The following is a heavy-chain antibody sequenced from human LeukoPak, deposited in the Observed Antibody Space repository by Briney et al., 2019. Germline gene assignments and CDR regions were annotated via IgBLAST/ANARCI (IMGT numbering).Heavy chain of an antibody. Sequence: PGGSLRLSCAASGFTFSSYGMHWVRQAPGKGLEWVAVIWYDGSNKYYADSVKGRFTISRDNSKNTLYLQMNSLRAEDTTVYYCARHIRIQLRGEFDYWGQGTLVTVSS. V-gene: IGHV3-33*01. CDR1: GFTFSSYG. CDR3: ARHIRIQLRGEFDY. CDR2: IWYDGSNK. J-gene: IGHJ4*02. D-gene: IGHD5-18*01.